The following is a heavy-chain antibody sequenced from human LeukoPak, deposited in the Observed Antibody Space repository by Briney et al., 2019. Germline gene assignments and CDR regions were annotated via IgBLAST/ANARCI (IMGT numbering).Heavy chain of an antibody. Sequence: GGSLRLSCAASGFTVSNNYMSWVRQAPGKGLEWVSVIYSGGSTYYADSVKGRFTISRDNSKNTLYLQMNSLRAEDTAVYYCARALGYYSPFEYWGQGTLVTVSS. V-gene: IGHV3-53*01. J-gene: IGHJ4*02. CDR2: IYSGGST. CDR1: GFTVSNNY. D-gene: IGHD3-22*01. CDR3: ARALGYYSPFEY.